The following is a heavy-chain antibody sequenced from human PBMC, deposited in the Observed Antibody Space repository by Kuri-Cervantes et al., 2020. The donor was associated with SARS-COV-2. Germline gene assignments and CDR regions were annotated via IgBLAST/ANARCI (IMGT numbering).Heavy chain of an antibody. V-gene: IGHV3-21*01. CDR1: GFAFSNLW. Sequence: GGSLRLSCAVSGFAFSNLWMHWVRQVPGKGLEWVSSISSSSSYIYYADSVKGRLTISRDNAKNSLYLQVNSLRAEDTAVYYCAGGIAAAGTNYYYGMDVWGQGTTVTVSS. CDR2: ISSSSSYI. CDR3: AGGIAAAGTNYYYGMDV. J-gene: IGHJ6*02. D-gene: IGHD6-13*01.